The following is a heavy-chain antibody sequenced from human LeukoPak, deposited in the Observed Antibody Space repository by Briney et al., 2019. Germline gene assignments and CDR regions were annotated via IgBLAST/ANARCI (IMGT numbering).Heavy chain of an antibody. J-gene: IGHJ5*02. CDR2: IYYSGST. Sequence: SETLCLTCTVSGGSISSSGYYWGWIRQPPGKGLEWIGSIYYSGSTHYNPSLKSRVTISVDTSKNQFSLKLSSVTAADTAVYYCARDPENWFDPWGQGTLVTVSS. V-gene: IGHV4-39*02. D-gene: IGHD1-14*01. CDR3: ARDPENWFDP. CDR1: GGSISSSGYY.